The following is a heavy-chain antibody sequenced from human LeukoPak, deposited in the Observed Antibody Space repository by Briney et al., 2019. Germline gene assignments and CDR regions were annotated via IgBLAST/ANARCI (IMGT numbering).Heavy chain of an antibody. D-gene: IGHD6-19*01. CDR1: GASISSTY. Sequence: SESLSLTCTVSGASISSTYCSWIRPPPGEGMGWIGYIYYSGSTNYNPSLKSRVTISVDTSKNQFSLKLSSVTAADTAVYYCASAVAGGVVFYWGQGTLVTVSS. CDR3: ASAVAGGVVFY. CDR2: IYYSGST. J-gene: IGHJ4*02. V-gene: IGHV4-59*01.